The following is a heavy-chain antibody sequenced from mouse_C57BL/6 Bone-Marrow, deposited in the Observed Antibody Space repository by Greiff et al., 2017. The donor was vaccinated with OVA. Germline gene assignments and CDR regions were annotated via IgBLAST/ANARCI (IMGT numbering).Heavy chain of an antibody. CDR3: ARPPLYGSSYWFAY. Sequence: QVQLQQPGAELVKPGASVKLSCKASGYTFTSYWMHWVKQRPGQGLEWIGMIHPNSGSTNYNEKFKSKATLTVDKSSSTAYMQLSSLTSEDSAVYYCARPPLYGSSYWFAYWGQGTLVTVSA. D-gene: IGHD1-1*01. CDR2: IHPNSGST. J-gene: IGHJ3*01. CDR1: GYTFTSYW. V-gene: IGHV1-64*01.